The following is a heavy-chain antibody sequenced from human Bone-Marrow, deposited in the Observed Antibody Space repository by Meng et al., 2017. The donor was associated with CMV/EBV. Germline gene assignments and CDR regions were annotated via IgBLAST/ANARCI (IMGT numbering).Heavy chain of an antibody. Sequence: LSCAASGFTFSDFAMPWVRQAPGKGLEWVSTITGSGNTTFSADSVKGRFTISRDNSKNTVHLQMNSLRAEDTAVFYCAKRSGSALDYRGQGTLVTVSS. CDR2: ITGSGNTT. CDR1: GFTFSDFA. D-gene: IGHD6-25*01. V-gene: IGHV3-23*01. J-gene: IGHJ4*02. CDR3: AKRSGSALDY.